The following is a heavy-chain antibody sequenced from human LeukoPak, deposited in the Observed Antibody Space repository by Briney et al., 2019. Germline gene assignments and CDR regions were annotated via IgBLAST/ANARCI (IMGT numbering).Heavy chain of an antibody. V-gene: IGHV3-33*03. CDR1: GFTFQNYG. J-gene: IGHJ3*02. CDR2: IWNDGRNE. CDR3: SKGRTNDYGEPYTLDI. D-gene: IGHD4/OR15-4a*01. Sequence: QPGGSLRLSCAASGFTFQNYGMHWVRQVPGKGLEWMAVIWNDGRNEHYADSVKGRFTISRDNSKNTLYLQMNSLRAEDTAVYYCSKGRTNDYGEPYTLDIWGQGTMVIVSS.